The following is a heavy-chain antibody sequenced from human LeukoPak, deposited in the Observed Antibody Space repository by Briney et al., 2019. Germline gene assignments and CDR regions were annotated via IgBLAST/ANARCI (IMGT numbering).Heavy chain of an antibody. CDR3: ARVIYYDSSGYYYLFDS. CDR1: GYTFTSYV. D-gene: IGHD3-22*01. CDR2: IIAYNGNT. V-gene: IGHV1-18*01. Sequence: GAAVKVSCKASGYTFTSYVISWVRQAPGQGREWMGWIIAYNGNTNYAQKLQGRVTMTTDTSTSTAYMELRSLRSDDTAVYYCARVIYYDSSGYYYLFDSWGQGTLVTVSS. J-gene: IGHJ4*02.